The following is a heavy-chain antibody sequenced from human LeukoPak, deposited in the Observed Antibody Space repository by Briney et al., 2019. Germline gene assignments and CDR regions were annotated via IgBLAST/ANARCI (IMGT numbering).Heavy chain of an antibody. D-gene: IGHD1-26*01. CDR1: GFTFSDHY. J-gene: IGHJ5*02. CDR3: ASGSGSYWRSYWFDP. V-gene: IGHV3-72*01. CDR2: TRNKANSYTT. Sequence: GGSLRLSCAASGFTFSDHYMDWVRQAPGKGLEWVGRTRNKANSYTTEYAASVKGRFTISRDDSKNSLYLQMNSLKTEDTAVYYCASGSGSYWRSYWFDPWGQGTLVTVSS.